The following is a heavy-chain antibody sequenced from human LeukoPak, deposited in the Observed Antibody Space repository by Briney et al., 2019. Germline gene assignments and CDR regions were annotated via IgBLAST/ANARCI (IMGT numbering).Heavy chain of an antibody. J-gene: IGHJ4*02. Sequence: PGGSLRLSCAASGFTFSSYGMHWVRQAPGKGLEWVAVIWNDGNYKFYRGSVKARFSISRDNSEGMLYLQMDSLRVEDTAVYYCAKGRVGADRPPFDYWGQGTLVTVSP. CDR3: AKGRVGADRPPFDY. CDR2: IWNDGNYK. V-gene: IGHV3-33*06. D-gene: IGHD1-26*01. CDR1: GFTFSSYG.